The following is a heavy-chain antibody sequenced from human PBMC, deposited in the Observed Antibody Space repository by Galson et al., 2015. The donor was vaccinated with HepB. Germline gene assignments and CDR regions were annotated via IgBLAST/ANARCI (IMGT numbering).Heavy chain of an antibody. J-gene: IGHJ4*01. V-gene: IGHV3-64D*06. CDR2: ISSNGGST. CDR1: GFTFSSYA. Sequence: SLRLSCAASGFTFSSYAMHWVRQAPGKGLEYVSAISSNGGSTYYADSVKGRFTISRDNSKNTLYLQMSSLRAEDTAVYYCVKVGRSGSYYHPADYYFDYWGHGPRVSGS. CDR3: VKVGRSGSYYHPADYYFDY. D-gene: IGHD3-10*01.